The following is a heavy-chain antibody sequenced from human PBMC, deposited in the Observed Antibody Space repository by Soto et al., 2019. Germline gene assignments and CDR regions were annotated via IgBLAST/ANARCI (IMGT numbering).Heavy chain of an antibody. CDR3: ARTAAAGKYYYGVDV. D-gene: IGHD6-13*01. Sequence: LKISCKGSGYSFTSYWIGWVRQMPGKGLEWMGIIYPGDSDTRYSPSFQGQVTISADKSISTAYLQWSSLKASDTAIYYCARTAAAGKYYYGVDVWGQGTTVTVSS. CDR1: GYSFTSYW. CDR2: IYPGDSDT. V-gene: IGHV5-51*01. J-gene: IGHJ6*02.